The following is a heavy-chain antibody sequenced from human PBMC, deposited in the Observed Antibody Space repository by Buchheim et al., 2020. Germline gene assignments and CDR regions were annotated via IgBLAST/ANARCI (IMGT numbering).Heavy chain of an antibody. V-gene: IGHV4-39*07. CDR1: GGSISSTSYY. Sequence: QLQLQESGPGLVKPSETLSLTCTVSGGSISSTSYYWGWVRQPPGKGLEWIGTIYYSGSTYYNPSLKSRVTISVDTSKNQFSLKLSSVAAADTAVYYCAKCERCLDCSGGSCYPDYWGQGTL. CDR2: IYYSGST. CDR3: AKCERCLDCSGGSCYPDY. D-gene: IGHD2-15*01. J-gene: IGHJ4*02.